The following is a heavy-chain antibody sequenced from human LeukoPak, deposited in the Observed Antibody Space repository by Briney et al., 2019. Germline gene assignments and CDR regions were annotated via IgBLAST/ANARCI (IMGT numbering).Heavy chain of an antibody. CDR3: ATHQSTFGTGVGYYFDY. CDR1: GYSFPNYW. CDR2: IYPGDSDT. V-gene: IGHV5-51*01. D-gene: IGHD3-16*01. Sequence: XESLKISCKGSGYSFPNYWIGWVRQMPGKGLEWMGIIYPGDSDTIYSPSFQGQVTISADKSLSTAYLQWSRLKASDTAMYYCATHQSTFGTGVGYYFDYWGRGTLVTVSS. J-gene: IGHJ4*02.